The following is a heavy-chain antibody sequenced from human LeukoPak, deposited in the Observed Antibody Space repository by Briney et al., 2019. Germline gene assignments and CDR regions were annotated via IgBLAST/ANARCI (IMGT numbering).Heavy chain of an antibody. CDR1: GGSISSYY. Sequence: SETLSLNCTVSGGSISSYYWSWIRQPPGKGLEWIGYIYYSGSTNYNPSLKSRVTISVDTSKNQFSLKLSSVTAADTAVYYCARGARYSGYEGPYFDYWGQGTLVTVSS. D-gene: IGHD5-12*01. J-gene: IGHJ4*02. CDR2: IYYSGST. CDR3: ARGARYSGYEGPYFDY. V-gene: IGHV4-59*01.